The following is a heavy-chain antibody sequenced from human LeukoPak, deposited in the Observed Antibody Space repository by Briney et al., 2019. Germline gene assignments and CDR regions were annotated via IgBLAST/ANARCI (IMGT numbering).Heavy chain of an antibody. Sequence: SQAFGPPFPSFYITWVRPGPGQGDEWMGWVLPGTGGTKYAQKFQGRVTVTRDTSITTAYMELSSLRSDDTAVYYCASYASGYNWLKAWGQGTLVTGSS. CDR2: VLPGTGGT. J-gene: IGHJ5*02. V-gene: IGHV1-2*02. CDR3: ASYASGYNWLKA. D-gene: IGHD3-10*01. CDR1: GPPFPSFY.